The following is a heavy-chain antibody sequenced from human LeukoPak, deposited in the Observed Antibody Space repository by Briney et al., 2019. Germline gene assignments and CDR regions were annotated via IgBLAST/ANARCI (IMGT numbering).Heavy chain of an antibody. Sequence: TGGSLRLSGAASGFTFSESWMSWVRQVPGQGLEWVADINREGGGIQYVDSVKGRFTISRDNAKGSVYLQMNSLRAEDTAIYHCATYINWVAGDVWGQGTTVIVSS. V-gene: IGHV3-7*01. D-gene: IGHD1-1*01. CDR2: INREGGGI. J-gene: IGHJ6*02. CDR1: GFTFSESW. CDR3: ATYINWVAGDV.